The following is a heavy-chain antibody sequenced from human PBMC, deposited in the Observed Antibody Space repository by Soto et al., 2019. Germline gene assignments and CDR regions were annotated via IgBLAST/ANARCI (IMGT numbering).Heavy chain of an antibody. Sequence: SVKVSCKASGGTFSSYAISWVRQAPGQGLEWMGGIIPIFGTANYAQKFQGRVTITADESTSTAYMELSSLRSEDTAVYYCARAAYYYDSSGYYHYWGQGTLVTVSS. J-gene: IGHJ4*02. V-gene: IGHV1-69*13. CDR3: ARAAYYYDSSGYYHY. D-gene: IGHD3-22*01. CDR2: IIPIFGTA. CDR1: GGTFSSYA.